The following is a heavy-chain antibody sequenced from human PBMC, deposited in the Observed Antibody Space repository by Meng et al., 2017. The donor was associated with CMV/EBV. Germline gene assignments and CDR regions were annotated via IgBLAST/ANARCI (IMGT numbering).Heavy chain of an antibody. CDR1: GGSLSGYY. Sequence: QVPLQQRRAGLLKPPETRPLTVAVHGGSLSGYYWSWNRQPPGKGLEWIGEINHSGSTNYHPSLKSRVTISVDTSKNQFSRKLSSVTAADTAVYYCARGVGGWFDPWGQGTLVSLL. V-gene: IGHV4-34*01. CDR3: ARGVGGWFDP. J-gene: IGHJ5*02. D-gene: IGHD1-26*01. CDR2: INHSGST.